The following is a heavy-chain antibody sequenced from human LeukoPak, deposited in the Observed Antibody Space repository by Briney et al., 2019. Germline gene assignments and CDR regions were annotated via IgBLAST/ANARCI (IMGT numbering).Heavy chain of an antibody. D-gene: IGHD3-9*01. Sequence: SETLSLTCTVSGGSISSSSYYWGWIRQPPGKGLEWIGSIYYSGSTYYNPSLKSRVTISVDTSKNQFSLKLSSVTAADTAVYYCAREHHYDVLTGYYRPSFDLWGRGTLVTVSS. CDR2: IYYSGST. CDR3: AREHHYDVLTGYYRPSFDL. J-gene: IGHJ2*01. V-gene: IGHV4-39*07. CDR1: GGSISSSSYY.